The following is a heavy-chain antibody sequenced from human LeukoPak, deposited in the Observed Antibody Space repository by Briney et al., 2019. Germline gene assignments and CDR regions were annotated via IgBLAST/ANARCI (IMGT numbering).Heavy chain of an antibody. J-gene: IGHJ4*02. CDR3: ASSNKGFPNMG. CDR1: GFTFSSYA. D-gene: IGHD1/OR15-1a*01. Sequence: GRSLRLSCAASGFTFSSYAMHWVRQAPGKGLEWVAVISYDGSSKYYADSVKGRFTISRDNSKNTLYLQMNSLRAEDTAVYYCASSNKGFPNMGWGQGTLVTVSS. CDR2: ISYDGSSK. V-gene: IGHV3-30*04.